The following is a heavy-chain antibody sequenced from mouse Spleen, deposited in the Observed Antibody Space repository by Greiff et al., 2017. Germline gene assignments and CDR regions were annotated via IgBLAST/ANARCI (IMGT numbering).Heavy chain of an antibody. J-gene: IGHJ2*01. Sequence: EVQGVESGGGLVKPGGSLKLSCAASGFTFSSYAMSWVRQTPEKRLEWVATISSGGSYTYYPDSVKGRFTISRDNAKNTLYLQMSSLRSEDTAMYYCARHTGAYYGKGDFDYWGQGTTLTVSS. CDR1: GFTFSSYA. D-gene: IGHD2-10*01. V-gene: IGHV5-9-3*01. CDR2: ISSGGSYT. CDR3: ARHTGAYYGKGDFDY.